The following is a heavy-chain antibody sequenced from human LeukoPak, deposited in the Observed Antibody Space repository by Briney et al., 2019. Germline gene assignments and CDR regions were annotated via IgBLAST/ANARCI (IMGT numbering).Heavy chain of an antibody. D-gene: IGHD3-16*01. CDR2: IYHAGST. CDR3: ARWETYITNAFDI. J-gene: IGHJ3*02. Sequence: SKTLSLTCTVSPDSITSESWSWLRQPPGKALEWLGYIYHAGSTKYNPSLKSRVTISIDKSKNQFSLELTSVTAADTAVYYCARWETYITNAFDIWGQGTMVTVSS. CDR1: PDSITSES. V-gene: IGHV4-59*12.